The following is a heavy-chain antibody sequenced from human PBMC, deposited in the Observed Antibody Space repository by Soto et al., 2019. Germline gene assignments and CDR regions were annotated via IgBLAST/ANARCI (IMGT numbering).Heavy chain of an antibody. D-gene: IGHD5-12*01. V-gene: IGHV4-59*11. CDR3: AKYRRTAAEGYTLDY. CDR1: GDSINNHY. CDR2: IYYTGST. J-gene: IGHJ4*02. Sequence: KPSETLSLTCTVSGDSINNHYWSWIRQPPGKRLEWIGCIYYTGSTTYNPSLESRVNMSVDTSKNQFSLDLSSVNAADTAVYYCAKYRRTAAEGYTLDYWGRGTLVTVSS.